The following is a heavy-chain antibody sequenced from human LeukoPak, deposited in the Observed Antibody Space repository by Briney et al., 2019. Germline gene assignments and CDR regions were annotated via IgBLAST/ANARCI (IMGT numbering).Heavy chain of an antibody. D-gene: IGHD4-17*01. Sequence: GASVKVSCKASGGTFSSYAISWVRQAPGQGLEWMGVIIPIFGTANYAQKFQGRVTITADKSTSTAYMELSSLRSKDTAVYYCVRDYGDYYGRAFDIWGQGTMVTVSS. CDR2: IIPIFGTA. CDR3: VRDYGDYYGRAFDI. J-gene: IGHJ3*02. V-gene: IGHV1-69*06. CDR1: GGTFSSYA.